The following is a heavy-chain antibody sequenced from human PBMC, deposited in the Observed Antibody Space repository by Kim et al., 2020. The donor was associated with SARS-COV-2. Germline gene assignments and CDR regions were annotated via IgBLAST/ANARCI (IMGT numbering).Heavy chain of an antibody. D-gene: IGHD2-2*01. CDR2: FYYSWNT. Sequence: SETLSLTCTVSAGSISTTSYSWGWIRQPPGKGLEWIGSFYYSWNTYHNPSLKSRVTLSLDTSKKQFSLKLNSVTAADTAVYFCATGTTWFYYFDYWGRGTLVTVSS. V-gene: IGHV4-39*01. CDR1: AGSISTTSYS. CDR3: ATGTTWFYYFDY. J-gene: IGHJ4*02.